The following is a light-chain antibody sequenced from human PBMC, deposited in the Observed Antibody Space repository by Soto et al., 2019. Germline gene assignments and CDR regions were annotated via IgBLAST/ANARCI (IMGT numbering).Light chain of an antibody. J-gene: IGKJ1*01. CDR1: QSISSW. Sequence: DIQMTQSPATLSASVGDRVTITCRASQSISSWLAWYQQKPGKVPKLLIDDASSLESGVPSRFSGSGSGTEFTLTISSLQPDDFATYYCQQYNTYPGTFGQGTQVEIK. V-gene: IGKV1-5*01. CDR2: DAS. CDR3: QQYNTYPGT.